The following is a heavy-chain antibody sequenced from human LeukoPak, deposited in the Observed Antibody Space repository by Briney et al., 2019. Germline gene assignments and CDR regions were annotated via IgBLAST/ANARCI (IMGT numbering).Heavy chain of an antibody. Sequence: GASVKVSCKASGYTFTSHFMHWVRQAPGQGLEWMGIINPRGGSTSYTQKFQGRVTITRNTSISTAYMELSSLRSEDTAVYYCAREDFYDSGSNDYWGQGTLVTVSS. V-gene: IGHV1-46*01. D-gene: IGHD3-22*01. CDR3: AREDFYDSGSNDY. CDR2: INPRGGST. CDR1: GYTFTSHF. J-gene: IGHJ4*02.